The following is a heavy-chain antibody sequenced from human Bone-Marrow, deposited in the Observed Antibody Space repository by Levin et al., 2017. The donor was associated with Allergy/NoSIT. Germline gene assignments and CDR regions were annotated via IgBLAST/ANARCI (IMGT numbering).Heavy chain of an antibody. V-gene: IGHV3-30-3*01. J-gene: IGHJ4*02. CDR2: ISYDGINK. CDR3: ARSRADVRSFLDY. D-gene: IGHD3-10*02. Sequence: LSGGSLRLSCAASGFTFSSYAMHWVRQAPGKGLEWVAVISYDGINKYYADSVKGRFTISRDNSKNTLYLQMNSLRAEDTAVYFCARSRADVRSFLDYWGQGTLVTVSS. CDR1: GFTFSSYA.